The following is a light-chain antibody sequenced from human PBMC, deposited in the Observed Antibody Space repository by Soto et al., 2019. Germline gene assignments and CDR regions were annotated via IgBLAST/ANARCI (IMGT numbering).Light chain of an antibody. Sequence: EIVMTQSPATLSVSPGERVTLSCRASESLSTYLAWDQQKPGQAPRLLIYGASTKATGIPARFSGSGSATDFTLTISILQSEDFAVYDCQSYNDWPFTFGQGTKLEI. J-gene: IGKJ2*01. CDR1: ESLSTY. V-gene: IGKV3-15*01. CDR3: QSYNDWPFT. CDR2: GAS.